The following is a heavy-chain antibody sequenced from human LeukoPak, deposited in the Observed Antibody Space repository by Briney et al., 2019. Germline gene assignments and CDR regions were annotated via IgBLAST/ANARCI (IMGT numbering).Heavy chain of an antibody. Sequence: GESLKISCKGSGYSFSNYWIGWVRQMPGKGLEWMGIIYPADSDIRYSPSFQGRVTISADKSISTAYLQWSSLKASDTAMYYCARQRQHAFDIWGQGTIVTVSS. CDR3: ARQRQHAFDI. V-gene: IGHV5-51*01. D-gene: IGHD6-13*01. CDR2: IYPADSDI. CDR1: GYSFSNYW. J-gene: IGHJ3*02.